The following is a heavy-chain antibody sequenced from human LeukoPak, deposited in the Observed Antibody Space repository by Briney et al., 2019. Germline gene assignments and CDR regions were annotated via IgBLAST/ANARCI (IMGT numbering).Heavy chain of an antibody. Sequence: ASVKVSCKASGYTFTSYGISWVRQASGQRLEWMGWISGYNGNTIYAQKFQGRVTMTTDTSTRAAQMELRSLSSDDTAVYYCARVGGCSGNGCYSGVYHYYYMDVWGKGTTVTVS. J-gene: IGHJ6*03. CDR1: GYTFTSYG. D-gene: IGHD2-15*01. V-gene: IGHV1-18*01. CDR3: ARVGGCSGNGCYSGVYHYYYMDV. CDR2: ISGYNGNT.